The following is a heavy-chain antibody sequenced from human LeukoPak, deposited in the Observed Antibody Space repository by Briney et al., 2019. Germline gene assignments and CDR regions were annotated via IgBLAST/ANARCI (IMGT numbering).Heavy chain of an antibody. CDR3: ARDAYFDAFDM. V-gene: IGHV3-7*01. Sequence: GGSLRLSCVASGFIFSSYWMSWVRQAPGKGLEWVANIKDDGNEQYYVDSVRGRFTIFRDNAKNSLYLQMNSLRVEDTAMYYCARDAYFDAFDMWGQGTMVTVSS. CDR1: GFIFSSYW. J-gene: IGHJ3*02. CDR2: IKDDGNEQ. D-gene: IGHD3-3*01.